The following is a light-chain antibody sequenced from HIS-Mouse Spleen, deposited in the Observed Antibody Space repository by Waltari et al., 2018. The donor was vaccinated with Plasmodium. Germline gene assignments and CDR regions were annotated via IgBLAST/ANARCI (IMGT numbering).Light chain of an antibody. Sequence: SYELTQPPSVSVSPGKPARITCSGDALPTKYAYWYQQKSGQAPVLVIYEDSKRPSGIPERFSGSSSGTMATLTISGAQVEDEADYYCYSTDSSGNHRVFGGGTKLTVL. J-gene: IGLJ3*02. CDR1: ALPTKY. CDR3: YSTDSSGNHRV. CDR2: EDS. V-gene: IGLV3-10*01.